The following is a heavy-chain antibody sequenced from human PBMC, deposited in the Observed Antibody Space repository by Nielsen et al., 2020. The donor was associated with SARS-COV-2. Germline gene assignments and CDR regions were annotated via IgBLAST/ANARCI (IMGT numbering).Heavy chain of an antibody. Sequence: GESLKISCKGSGYSFSSYWIAWVRQMPGKGLEWMGIIYPGNSETRYSPSFQGQVTISADKSTNTAYLQWSSLKASDTAMYYCGRHLSVVHKGLEIWGQGTMVTVSS. CDR2: IYPGNSET. CDR3: GRHLSVVHKGLEI. J-gene: IGHJ3*02. V-gene: IGHV5-51*01. CDR1: GYSFSSYW. D-gene: IGHD1-1*01.